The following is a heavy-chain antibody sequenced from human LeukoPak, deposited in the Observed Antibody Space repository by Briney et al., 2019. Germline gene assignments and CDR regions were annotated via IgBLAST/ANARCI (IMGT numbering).Heavy chain of an antibody. J-gene: IGHJ3*02. V-gene: IGHV3-53*01. D-gene: IGHD1-14*01. CDR2: IYNDGSA. Sequence: QPGGSLRLSCAASDFIVRSNYMTRVRQAPGKGLEWVSVIYNDGSAYYADSVRGRFTISRDTSKNTVYLQMNSLRAEDTAVYYCAIRGGPGSLDAFDIWGQGTMVTVSS. CDR1: DFIVRSNY. CDR3: AIRGGPGSLDAFDI.